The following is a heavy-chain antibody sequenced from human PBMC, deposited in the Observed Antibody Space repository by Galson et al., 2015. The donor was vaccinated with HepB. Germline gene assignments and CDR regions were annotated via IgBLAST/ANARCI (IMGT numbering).Heavy chain of an antibody. V-gene: IGHV3-64D*09. Sequence: LRLSCAASGFTFTNHAIHWVRQAPGKGLEYVSVISGNGHDTYYAESVKGRFSVSRDNSRNWLFLQMSSLRPEDAAVYYCVRDWTYDFWSGYFGAFDLWGQGTLVTVSS. CDR2: ISGNGHDT. D-gene: IGHD3-3*01. CDR1: GFTFTNHA. CDR3: VRDWTYDFWSGYFGAFDL. J-gene: IGHJ3*01.